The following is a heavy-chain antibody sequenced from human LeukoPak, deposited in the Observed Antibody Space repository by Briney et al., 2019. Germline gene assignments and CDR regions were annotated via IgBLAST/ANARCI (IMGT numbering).Heavy chain of an antibody. Sequence: GGSLRLSCAASGFTFSSYSMNWVRQAPGKGLEWVLSISSSSSYIYYADSVKGRFTISRDNAKNSLYLQMNSLRAEDTAVYYCARDCSGGSCYRAFDYWGQGTLVTVSS. J-gene: IGHJ4*02. V-gene: IGHV3-21*01. CDR2: ISSSSSYI. D-gene: IGHD2-15*01. CDR1: GFTFSSYS. CDR3: ARDCSGGSCYRAFDY.